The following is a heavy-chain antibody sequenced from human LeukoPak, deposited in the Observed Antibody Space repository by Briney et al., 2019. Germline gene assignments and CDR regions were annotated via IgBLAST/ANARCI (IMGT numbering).Heavy chain of an antibody. J-gene: IGHJ4*02. CDR3: AKGGASSPYTYIDV. Sequence: GGSLGLSCAASGFTFSNHAMSWVRQAPGKGLEWVSVIGDSGGSTYYADSVKGRFTISRDNSKNTLYLQMNSLRADDTAVYHCAKGGASSPYTYIDVWGQGTLVTVSS. D-gene: IGHD6-6*01. CDR1: GFTFSNHA. V-gene: IGHV3-23*01. CDR2: IGDSGGST.